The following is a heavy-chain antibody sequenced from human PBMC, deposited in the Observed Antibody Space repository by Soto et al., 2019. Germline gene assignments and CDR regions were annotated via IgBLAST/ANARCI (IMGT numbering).Heavy chain of an antibody. J-gene: IGHJ4*02. V-gene: IGHV3-33*01. Sequence: QVQLVESGGGVVQPGRSLRLSCVASGFTFRNYGMLWVRQAPGKGLEWVAVIQDDGSKKYYADSMKGRFTISRDNSKDTQYLQMDSLRAEDTAVYYCVRWRRGYYGFYFDHWGLGTLVTVSS. CDR3: VRWRRGYYGFYFDH. CDR2: IQDDGSKK. CDR1: GFTFRNYG. D-gene: IGHD6-25*01.